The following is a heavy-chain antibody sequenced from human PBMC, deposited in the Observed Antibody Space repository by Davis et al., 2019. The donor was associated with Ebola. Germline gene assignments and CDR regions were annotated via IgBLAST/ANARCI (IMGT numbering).Heavy chain of an antibody. CDR2: INAGNGDT. Sequence: AASVKVSCKASGYAFTSYGISWVRQAPGQRLEWMGWINAGNGDTNYAQKLQGRVTMTTDTSTSTAYMELRSLRSDDTAVYYCARDCGGDCYDYYFDYWGQGTLVTVSS. CDR1: GYAFTSYG. J-gene: IGHJ4*02. V-gene: IGHV1-18*01. CDR3: ARDCGGDCYDYYFDY. D-gene: IGHD2-21*01.